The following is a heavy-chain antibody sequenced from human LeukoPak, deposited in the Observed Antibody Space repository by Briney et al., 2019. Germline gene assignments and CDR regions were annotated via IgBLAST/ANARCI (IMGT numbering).Heavy chain of an antibody. Sequence: ASVKVSCKASGGTFSSYAISWVRRAPGQGLEWMGRIIPILGIANYAQKFQGRVTITADKSTSTAYMELSSLRSEDTAVYYCARGGGLNWYFDLWGRGTLVTVSS. J-gene: IGHJ2*01. CDR3: ARGGGLNWYFDL. D-gene: IGHD3-16*01. V-gene: IGHV1-69*04. CDR2: IIPILGIA. CDR1: GGTFSSYA.